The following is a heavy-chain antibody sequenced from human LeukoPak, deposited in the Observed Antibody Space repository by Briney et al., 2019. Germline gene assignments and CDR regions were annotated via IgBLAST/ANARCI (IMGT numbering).Heavy chain of an antibody. CDR3: ARYSYYDFWSSHPYFDY. D-gene: IGHD3-3*01. Sequence: GSLRLSCAASGFTVSSNYMSWVRQAPGKGLEWVSVIYSGGSTYYADSVKGRFTISRDNSKNTLYLQMNSLRAEDTAVYYCARYSYYDFWSSHPYFDYWGQGTLVTVSS. J-gene: IGHJ4*02. V-gene: IGHV3-66*01. CDR1: GFTVSSNY. CDR2: IYSGGST.